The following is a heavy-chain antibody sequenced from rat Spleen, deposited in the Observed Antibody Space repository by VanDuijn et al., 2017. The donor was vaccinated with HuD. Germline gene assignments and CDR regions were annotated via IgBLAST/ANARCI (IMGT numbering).Heavy chain of an antibody. D-gene: IGHD1-9*01. CDR2: ISSDGGRN. J-gene: IGHJ2*01. Sequence: VQLKESGPGLVQPSQTLSLTCTVSGFSLTSYHVSWVRQAPTKGLEWVTTISSDGGRNFYRDSVKGRFTISRDNAKSSLYLQMDSLRSEDTATYYCARRHYGYTDYFDYWGQGVMVTVSS. CDR1: GFSLTSYH. V-gene: IGHV5-29*01. CDR3: ARRHYGYTDYFDY.